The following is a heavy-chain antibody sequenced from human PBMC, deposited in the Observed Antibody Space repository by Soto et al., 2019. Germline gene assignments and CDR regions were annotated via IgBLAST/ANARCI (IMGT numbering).Heavy chain of an antibody. CDR3: AEIYCGGGSCYWFFDL. J-gene: IGHJ2*01. CDR1: GFTFSTHG. CDR2: VSYDGGSK. Sequence: QVQLVESGGGVVQPGRSLRLSCAASGFTFSTHGMHWVRQAPGKGLEWVAVVSYDGGSKYYADSVKGRFTASRDNSKNALYLEMNSLRTEDTAVYYWAEIYCGGGSCYWFFDLWGRGTLVTVSS. D-gene: IGHD2-15*01. V-gene: IGHV3-30*18.